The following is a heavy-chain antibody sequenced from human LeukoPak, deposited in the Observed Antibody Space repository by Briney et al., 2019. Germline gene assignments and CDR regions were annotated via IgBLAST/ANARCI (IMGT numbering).Heavy chain of an antibody. CDR3: ARPTYCYDSSGYYYGL. CDR2: IYPGDSDT. J-gene: IGHJ4*02. V-gene: IGHV5-51*01. D-gene: IGHD3-22*01. Sequence: GESLKISCKGSGYSFTSYWIGWVRQMPGKGLEWMGIIYPGDSDTRYSPSFQGQVTISADKSISTAYLQWSSLKASDTAMYYCARPTYCYDSSGYYYGLWGQGTLVTVSS. CDR1: GYSFTSYW.